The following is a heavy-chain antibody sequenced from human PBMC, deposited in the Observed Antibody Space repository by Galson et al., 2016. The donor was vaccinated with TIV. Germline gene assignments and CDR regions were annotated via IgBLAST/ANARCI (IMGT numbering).Heavy chain of an antibody. V-gene: IGHV3-53*05. CDR3: ARQNDYLYYFNY. D-gene: IGHD4/OR15-4a*01. CDR2: IYTNGRT. CDR1: GVIVSNNY. Sequence: SLRLSCAASGVIVSNNYMSWVRQAPGKGLEWISVIYTNGRTFYADSVKGRFTISRDSSKNTLYLQMNSLRPEATALYYCARQNDYLYYFNYWGQGTLVTVAS. J-gene: IGHJ4*02.